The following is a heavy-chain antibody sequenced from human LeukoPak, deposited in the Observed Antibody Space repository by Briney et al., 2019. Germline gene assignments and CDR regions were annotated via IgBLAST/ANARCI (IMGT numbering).Heavy chain of an antibody. Sequence: PGGSLRLSCTASGFTFGDYAMSWFRQAPGKGLEWVGFIRSKAYGGTTEYAASVKGRFTISRDDSKSIAYLQMNSLKTGDTAVYYCTSSRYSSGWLDYWGQGTLVTVSS. CDR3: TSSRYSSGWLDY. CDR2: IRSKAYGGTT. J-gene: IGHJ4*02. V-gene: IGHV3-49*03. D-gene: IGHD6-19*01. CDR1: GFTFGDYA.